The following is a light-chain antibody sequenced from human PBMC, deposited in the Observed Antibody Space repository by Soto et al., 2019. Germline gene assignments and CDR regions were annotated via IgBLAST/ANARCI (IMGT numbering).Light chain of an antibody. CDR3: QLYGISPH. J-gene: IGKJ5*01. Sequence: PGERATLSCRASQSVSSSYLAWYQQKPGQAPRLLIYASSNRATGIPDRFSGSASGTDFTLTINRLEPEDFAVYYCQLYGISPHFGQGTRLEIK. V-gene: IGKV3-20*01. CDR2: ASS. CDR1: QSVSSSY.